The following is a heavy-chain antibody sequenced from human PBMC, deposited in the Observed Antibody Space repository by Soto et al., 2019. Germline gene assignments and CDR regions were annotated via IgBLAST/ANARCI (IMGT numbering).Heavy chain of an antibody. CDR1: GGSISDYY. CDR2: IYYSGTT. CDR3: ARRYSYYYYGMDV. Sequence: SETLSLTCTVSGGSISDYYWRWIRQPPGKGLKWIGYIYYSGTTNYNPSLKSRVTISVDTSKNQFSLKLSSVTAADTAVYYCARRYSYYYYGMDVWGQGTTVTVYS. V-gene: IGHV4-59*12. J-gene: IGHJ6*02. D-gene: IGHD1-26*01.